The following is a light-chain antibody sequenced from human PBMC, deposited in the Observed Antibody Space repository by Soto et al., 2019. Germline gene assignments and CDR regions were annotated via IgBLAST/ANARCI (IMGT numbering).Light chain of an antibody. Sequence: DIVMTQTPLSSRVTLGQPASISCRSSQSLVHSDGNTYLNWLHQRPGQPPRLLLYKISKRFFGVPDRFSGSGAGTHFTLTINRVEAEDVGVYYCMQATQPTWTFGQGTKVEIK. CDR2: KIS. CDR3: MQATQPTWT. CDR1: QSLVHSDGNTY. J-gene: IGKJ1*01. V-gene: IGKV2-24*01.